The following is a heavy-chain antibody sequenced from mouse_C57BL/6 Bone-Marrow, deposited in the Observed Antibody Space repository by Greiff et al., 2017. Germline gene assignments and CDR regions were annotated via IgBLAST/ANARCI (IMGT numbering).Heavy chain of an antibody. CDR1: GFNINNTY. V-gene: IGHV14-3*01. D-gene: IGHD1-1*01. Sequence: VQLQQSVAELVRPGASVKLSCTASGFNINNTYIHWVKQRPEQGLEWIGRIDPANGNTKYAPKFQGKATLTADTSSNTAYLQLSSLTSGNTAIDYCARMVPNNDGRSYDAMDYWGQGTSVTVSS. CDR2: IDPANGNT. CDR3: ARMVPNNDGRSYDAMDY. J-gene: IGHJ4*01.